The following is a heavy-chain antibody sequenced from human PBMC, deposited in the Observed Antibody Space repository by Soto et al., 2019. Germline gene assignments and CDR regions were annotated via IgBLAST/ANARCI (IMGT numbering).Heavy chain of an antibody. CDR2: ISSSSSYI. Sequence: GGSLRLSCAASGFTFSSYSMNWVRQAPGKGLEWVSSISSSSSYIYYADSVKGRFTISRDNDKNSLYLQMNSLRAEDKDVYYCHLGNTKQYYDFWSGYYAIDYWGQGTLVTVSS. CDR1: GFTFSSYS. J-gene: IGHJ4*02. V-gene: IGHV3-21*01. D-gene: IGHD3-3*01. CDR3: HLGNTKQYYDFWSGYYAIDY.